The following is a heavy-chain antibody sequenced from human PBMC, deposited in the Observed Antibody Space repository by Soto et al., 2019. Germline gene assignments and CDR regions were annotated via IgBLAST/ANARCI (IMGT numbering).Heavy chain of an antibody. D-gene: IGHD6-13*01. CDR2: ISANGGST. V-gene: IGHV3-64*04. J-gene: IGHJ4*02. Sequence: GGSLRLSCSASGFTFNDNPMYWVRQAPGKGLEYVSLISANGGSTHYADSVKGRFSISRDNSENTLYLQMNSLRADDTAAYYCAREAGYQETIGQQLPDCWGQGIMVTVSS. CDR3: AREAGYQETIGQQLPDC. CDR1: GFTFNDNP.